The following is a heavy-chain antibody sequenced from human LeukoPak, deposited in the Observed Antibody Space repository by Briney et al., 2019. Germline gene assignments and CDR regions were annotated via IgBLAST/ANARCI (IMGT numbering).Heavy chain of an antibody. CDR2: IKQDGSEK. Sequence: GGSLRLSCAASGFTFSSYWMSWVRQAPGKGLEWVANIKQDGSEKYYVDSGRGRFTISRDNAENSLYLQMNSLRDEDTAVYYCAKTGERDYWGRGTLVTVSS. CDR1: GFTFSSYW. CDR3: AKTGERDY. D-gene: IGHD7-27*01. V-gene: IGHV3-7*01. J-gene: IGHJ4*02.